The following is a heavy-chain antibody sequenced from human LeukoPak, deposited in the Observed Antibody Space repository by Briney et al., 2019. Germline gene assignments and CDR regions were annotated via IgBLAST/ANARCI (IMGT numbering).Heavy chain of an antibody. CDR3: ASTENCDY. V-gene: IGHV1-2*02. CDR2: INPYSGGT. CDR1: GYTFTAYY. Sequence: ASVKVSCKAPGYTFTAYYMHWVQRAPGQGLEWVGWINPYSGGTNYAQKFQGRVTMTRDTSISTAYMELSSLRSDDAAVYYCASTENCDYWGQGTLVTVSS. J-gene: IGHJ4*02.